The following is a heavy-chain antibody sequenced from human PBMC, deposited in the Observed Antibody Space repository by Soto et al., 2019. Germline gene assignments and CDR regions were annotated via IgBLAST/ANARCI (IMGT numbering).Heavy chain of an antibody. CDR1: GFTFDDYA. V-gene: IGHV3-9*01. J-gene: IGHJ6*03. Sequence: GGSLRLSCAASGFTFDDYAMHWVRQAPGKGLEWVSGISWNSGSIGYADSVKGRFTISRDNAKNSLYLQMNSLRAEDTALYYCAKAGGSSWHHYYYYYMDVWGKGTTVTVSS. CDR2: ISWNSGSI. CDR3: AKAGGSSWHHYYYYYMDV. D-gene: IGHD6-13*01.